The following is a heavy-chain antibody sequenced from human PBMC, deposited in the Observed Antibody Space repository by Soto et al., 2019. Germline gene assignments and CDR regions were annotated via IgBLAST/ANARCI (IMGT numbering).Heavy chain of an antibody. V-gene: IGHV1-58*02. D-gene: IGHD3-3*01. CDR3: AADSYDLLLHHAFDI. CDR2: IVVGSGNT. CDR1: GFTFTSSA. Sequence: GASVKVSCKASGFTFTSSAMQWVRHARGQRLEWIGWIVVGSGNTNYAQKFQERVTITRDMSTSTAYMELSSLRSEDTAVYYCAADSYDLLLHHAFDIWGQGTMVTVSS. J-gene: IGHJ3*02.